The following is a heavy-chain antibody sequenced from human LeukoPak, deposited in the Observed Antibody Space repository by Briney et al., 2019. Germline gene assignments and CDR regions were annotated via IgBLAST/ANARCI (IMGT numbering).Heavy chain of an antibody. V-gene: IGHV4-39*01. J-gene: IGHJ4*02. CDR2: FYYSRST. Sequence: PSETLSLTCTVSGGSVSSSSDYWGWIRQPPGKGLEWIGSFYYSRSTYYNPALKCRVTISVDTSKNQFSLKLSSVTAADTAVYYCANLYNSGSYFGYWGQGTLVTVSS. CDR3: ANLYNSGSYFGY. D-gene: IGHD3-10*01. CDR1: GGSVSSSSDY.